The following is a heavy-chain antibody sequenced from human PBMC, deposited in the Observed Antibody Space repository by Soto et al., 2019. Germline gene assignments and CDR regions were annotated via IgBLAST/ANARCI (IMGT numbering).Heavy chain of an antibody. J-gene: IGHJ1*01. CDR3: ARDPIYSSGWYGYFQH. CDR2: ISSSSSTI. CDR1: GFTFSSYS. Sequence: EVQLVESGGGLVQPGGSLRLSCVASGFTFSSYSMNWVRQAPGKGLEWVSYISSSSSTIYYADSVKGRFTISRDNAKNSLYLQMNSLRDEDTAVYYCARDPIYSSGWYGYFQHWGQGTLVTVSS. D-gene: IGHD6-19*01. V-gene: IGHV3-48*02.